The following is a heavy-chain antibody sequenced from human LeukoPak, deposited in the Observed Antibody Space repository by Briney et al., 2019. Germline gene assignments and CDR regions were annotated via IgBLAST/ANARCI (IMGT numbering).Heavy chain of an antibody. J-gene: IGHJ4*02. Sequence: SGPTLVNPTQPLTLTFTFSGFSLSTSAVGVGWIRHPPGKTLEWLAFINWDDDKRYSPPLKSRLTITKDTSKNQVVLTMTNMDPVDTATYYCAHGIFPDYWGQGTPVTVSS. CDR2: INWDDDK. CDR3: AHGIFPDY. D-gene: IGHD2-15*01. V-gene: IGHV2-5*02. CDR1: GFSLSTSAVG.